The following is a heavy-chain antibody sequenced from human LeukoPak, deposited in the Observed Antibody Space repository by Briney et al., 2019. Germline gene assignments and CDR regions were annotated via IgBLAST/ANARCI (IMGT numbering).Heavy chain of an antibody. CDR2: INSDGSST. CDR1: GFTFSSYW. D-gene: IGHD6-19*01. Sequence: GGSLRLSCAASGFTFSSYWMHWVRQAPGKGLVWVSRINSDGSSTSYADSVKGRFTISRDNSKNTLYLQMNSLRAEDTAVYYCARDPVAGTLYYYYGMDVWGQGTTVTVSS. J-gene: IGHJ6*02. V-gene: IGHV3-74*01. CDR3: ARDPVAGTLYYYYGMDV.